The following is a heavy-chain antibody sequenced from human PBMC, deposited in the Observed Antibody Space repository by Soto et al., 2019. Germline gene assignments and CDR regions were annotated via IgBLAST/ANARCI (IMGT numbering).Heavy chain of an antibody. CDR3: ARQPRGRPAAIDSDYYYNGMDV. CDR1: GGSISSSSYY. Sequence: SETLSLTCTVSGGSISSSSYYWGWMRQPPGKGLEWIGSIYYSGSTYYNPSLQSRVTISVDTSKNQFSLKLRSVTAANTAVYYCARQPRGRPAAIDSDYYYNGMDVWGQGTTVTVSS. J-gene: IGHJ6*02. D-gene: IGHD2-2*01. V-gene: IGHV4-39*01. CDR2: IYYSGST.